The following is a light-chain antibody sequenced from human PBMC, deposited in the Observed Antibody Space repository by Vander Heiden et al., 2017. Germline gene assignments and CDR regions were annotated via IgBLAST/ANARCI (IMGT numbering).Light chain of an antibody. CDR1: SSDVGGFNF. CDR2: EVN. CDR3: TSYSDNIWKV. V-gene: IGLV2-8*01. J-gene: IGLJ1*01. Sequence: QSALTQPPSASGSPGQSVTISCTGTSSDVGGFNFVSWYQQHPGKAPKLLIYEVNKRPSGVPDRFSGSKSGNTASLIVSGLQAEDEADYYCTSYSDNIWKVFGSGTKVTVL.